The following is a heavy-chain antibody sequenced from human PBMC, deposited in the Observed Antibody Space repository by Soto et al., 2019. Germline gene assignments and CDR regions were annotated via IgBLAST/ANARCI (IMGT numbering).Heavy chain of an antibody. Sequence: SETLSLTCSVSGDSIRSYYWTWIRQPPGKGLQWIGYVFHTGNTNYNPSLKSRVTISEDASKNQVSLRLTSVTAADTAVYFCAREQYNWKIWGQGTLVTAS. CDR2: VFHTGNT. V-gene: IGHV4-59*01. D-gene: IGHD1-20*01. CDR3: AREQYNWKI. CDR1: GDSIRSYY. J-gene: IGHJ4*02.